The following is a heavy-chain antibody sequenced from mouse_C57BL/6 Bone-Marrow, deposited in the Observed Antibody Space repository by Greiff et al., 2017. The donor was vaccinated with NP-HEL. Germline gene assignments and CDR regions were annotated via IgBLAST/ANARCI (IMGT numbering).Heavy chain of an antibody. CDR1: GYTFTSYF. J-gene: IGHJ2*01. Sequence: VQLQQPGAELVKPGASVKLSCKASGYTFTSYFMHWVKQRPGRGLEWFARIDPNSGGTKYNEKFKSKATLTVDTPSSTAYMQLNSLTSEDSAVYYGARYYYGSSSFDYGGQGTTLTVSS. CDR3: ARYYYGSSSFDY. D-gene: IGHD1-1*01. V-gene: IGHV1-72*01. CDR2: IDPNSGGT.